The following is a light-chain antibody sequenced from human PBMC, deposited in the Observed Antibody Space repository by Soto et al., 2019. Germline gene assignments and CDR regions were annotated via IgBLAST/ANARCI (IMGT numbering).Light chain of an antibody. CDR1: SSDIGAYDY. V-gene: IGLV2-14*01. CDR3: FSFTTTRTHV. CDR2: EVN. Sequence: QSVLTQPASLSGPPGQSITISCTGTSSDIGAYDYVSWFQQHPGKVPKLMISEVNNRPSGVSNRFSGSKSGNTAYLTISGLQVEDEAEYFCFSFTTTRTHVFGTGTKVTVL. J-gene: IGLJ1*01.